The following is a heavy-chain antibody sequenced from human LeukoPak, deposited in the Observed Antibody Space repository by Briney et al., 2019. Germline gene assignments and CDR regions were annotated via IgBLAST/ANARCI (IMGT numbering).Heavy chain of an antibody. V-gene: IGHV3-7*04. CDR1: GFTFRNYW. D-gene: IGHD5-12*01. CDR2: IKHDGSEK. Sequence: GGSLRLSCAASGFTFRNYWMTWVRQAPGKGLEWVANIKHDGSEKYYVDSVKGRFTISRDNAESSLFLQMNSLRAEDTAAYYCARDGYSAGFDFWGQGIPVTVSS. J-gene: IGHJ4*02. CDR3: ARDGYSAGFDF.